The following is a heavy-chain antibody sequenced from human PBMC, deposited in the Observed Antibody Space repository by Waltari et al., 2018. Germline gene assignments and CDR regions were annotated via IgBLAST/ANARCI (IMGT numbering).Heavy chain of an antibody. CDR2: IYYSGST. CDR3: ARQVGAAAATRWFDP. CDR1: GGSISRRSYY. Sequence: LQLQESGPGLVKPSETLSLTCTVSGGSISRRSYYWGCIRQPPGKGLEWIGSIYYSGSTYYNPSLKSRVTISVDTSKNQFSLKLSSVTAADTAVYYCARQVGAAAATRWFDPWGQGTLVTVSS. J-gene: IGHJ5*02. V-gene: IGHV4-39*01. D-gene: IGHD6-13*01.